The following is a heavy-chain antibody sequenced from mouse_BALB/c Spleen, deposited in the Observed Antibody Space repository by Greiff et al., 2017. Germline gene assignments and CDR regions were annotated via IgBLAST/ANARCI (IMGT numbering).Heavy chain of an antibody. V-gene: IGHV1-84*02. Sequence: LQESGPELVKPGASVKISCKASGYTFADYYINWVKQKPGQGLEWIGWIYPGSGNTKYNEKFKGKATLTVDTSSSTAYMQLSSLTSEDTAVYFCARRDSSGYPYWGQGTLVTVSA. D-gene: IGHD3-2*01. CDR1: GYTFADYY. J-gene: IGHJ3*01. CDR2: IYPGSGNT. CDR3: ARRDSSGYPY.